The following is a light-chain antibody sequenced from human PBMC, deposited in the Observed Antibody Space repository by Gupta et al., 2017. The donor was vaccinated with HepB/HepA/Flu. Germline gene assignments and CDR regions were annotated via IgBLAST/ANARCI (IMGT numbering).Light chain of an antibody. CDR3: KTWGTGIEV. CDR1: SGHSSYA. J-gene: IGLJ3*02. V-gene: IGLV4-69*01. Sequence: QLVVTQSPSASASLGASVTLTCTLSSGHSSYAIAWHQQQPEKGPRYLMKVNSDGSHIKGDGIPDRFSGSSPGAERYLTISSLQSEDEADYYCKTWGTGIEVFGGGTKLTVL. CDR2: VNSDGSH.